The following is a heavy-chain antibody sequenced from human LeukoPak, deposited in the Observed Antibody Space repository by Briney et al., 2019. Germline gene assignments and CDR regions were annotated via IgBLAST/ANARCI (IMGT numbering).Heavy chain of an antibody. V-gene: IGHV1-3*04. CDR1: GYIFTNYG. J-gene: IGHJ4*02. D-gene: IGHD2-2*01. CDR2: INTGNGNA. CDR3: ARGYCSSTSCFYFDY. Sequence: ASVKVSCKTSGYIFTNYGMHWVRQAPGQRLEWMAWINTGNGNARYSQNFQGRVTISRDTSATTAYMELSSLRSEDTAVYYCARGYCSSTSCFYFDYWGQGTLVTVSS.